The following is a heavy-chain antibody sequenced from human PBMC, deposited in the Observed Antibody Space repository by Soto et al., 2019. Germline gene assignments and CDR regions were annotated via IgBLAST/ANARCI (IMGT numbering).Heavy chain of an antibody. D-gene: IGHD3-22*01. Sequence: PGGSLRLSCRASGFVFSDYYMSWIRQAPGKGLEWLAFISDTGTYTNYADFVKGRFTISRDNDRNSVDLQMDGLRGEETAVYYCTRDITYFYDITGYQKDWGQGIQVTVSA. CDR2: ISDTGTYT. J-gene: IGHJ4*02. CDR1: GFVFSDYY. CDR3: TRDITYFYDITGYQKD. V-gene: IGHV3-11*06.